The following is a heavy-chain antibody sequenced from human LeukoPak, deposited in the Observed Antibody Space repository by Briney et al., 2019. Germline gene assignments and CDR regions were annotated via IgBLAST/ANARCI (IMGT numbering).Heavy chain of an antibody. V-gene: IGHV3-15*01. J-gene: IGHJ6*02. CDR1: GFTFSNAW. D-gene: IGHD5-12*01. CDR3: TTDLDVVAKIYRYYGMDV. CDR2: IKSKTDGGTT. Sequence: GGSLRLSCAASGFTFSNAWMSWVRQAPGKRLEWVGRIKSKTDGGTTDYAAPVKGRFTISRDDSKNTLYLQMNSLKTEDTAVYYCTTDLDVVAKIYRYYGMDVSGQGTTVTVSS.